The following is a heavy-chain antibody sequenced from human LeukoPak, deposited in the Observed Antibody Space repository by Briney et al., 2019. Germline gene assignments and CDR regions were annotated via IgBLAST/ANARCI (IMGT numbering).Heavy chain of an antibody. J-gene: IGHJ5*02. Sequence: PGGSLRLSCAASGFTFSSYSMNWVRQAPGKGLEWVSSISSGSSYIYYADSVKGRLTISRDNAKNSLYLQMNSLRAEDTALYYCARGRYNWKGEGENWFDPWGQGTLVTVSS. V-gene: IGHV3-21*01. D-gene: IGHD1-20*01. CDR2: ISSGSSYI. CDR1: GFTFSSYS. CDR3: ARGRYNWKGEGENWFDP.